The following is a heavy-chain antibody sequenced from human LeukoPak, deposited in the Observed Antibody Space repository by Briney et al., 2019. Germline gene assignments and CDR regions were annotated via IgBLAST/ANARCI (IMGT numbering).Heavy chain of an antibody. CDR3: ARQTWYYGSGSYYGWFDP. CDR1: GYSFTSYW. V-gene: IGHV5-51*01. Sequence: GESLKISCKGSGYSFTSYWIGWVRQLPGKGLEWMGIIYPGDSDTRYSPSFQGQVTISADKSISTAYLQWSSLKASDTAMYYCARQTWYYGSGSYYGWFDPWGQGTLVTVSS. CDR2: IYPGDSDT. J-gene: IGHJ5*02. D-gene: IGHD3-10*01.